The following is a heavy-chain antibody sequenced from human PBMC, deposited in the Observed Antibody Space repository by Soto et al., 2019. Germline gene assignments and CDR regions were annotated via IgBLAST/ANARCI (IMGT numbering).Heavy chain of an antibody. Sequence: GGSLRLSCAASGFTFDDYAMHWVRQAPGKGLEWVSGISWNSGSIGYADSVKGRFTISRDNAKNSLYLQMNSLRAEDTALYYCAKDLVGATTGYFDYWGQGTMVTVSS. CDR2: ISWNSGSI. CDR1: GFTFDDYA. CDR3: AKDLVGATTGYFDY. V-gene: IGHV3-9*01. D-gene: IGHD1-26*01. J-gene: IGHJ4*02.